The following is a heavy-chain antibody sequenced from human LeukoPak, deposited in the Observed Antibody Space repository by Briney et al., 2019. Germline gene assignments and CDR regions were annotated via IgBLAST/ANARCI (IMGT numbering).Heavy chain of an antibody. Sequence: SETLSLTCTVSGDSISNYYWSWIRQPPGKGLEWIGYIYYSGTTNYNPSLKSRVTISVDTSKNQFSLKLSSVTAADTAVYYCARSLYYYGSDSFDIWGQGTMVTVSS. CDR2: IYYSGTT. CDR3: ARSLYYYGSDSFDI. D-gene: IGHD3-10*01. J-gene: IGHJ3*02. V-gene: IGHV4-59*01. CDR1: GDSISNYY.